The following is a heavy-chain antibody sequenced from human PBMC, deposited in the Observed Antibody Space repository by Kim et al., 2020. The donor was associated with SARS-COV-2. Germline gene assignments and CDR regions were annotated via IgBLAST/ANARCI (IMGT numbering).Heavy chain of an antibody. CDR3: TTSLYGPYFGY. J-gene: IGHJ4*02. D-gene: IGHD3-10*01. Sequence: TDYAAPVKGRYTISRDDSKNTLYLHMNSLKTEDTPVYYCTTSLYGPYFGYWGQGTLVTVSS. CDR2: T. V-gene: IGHV3-15*01.